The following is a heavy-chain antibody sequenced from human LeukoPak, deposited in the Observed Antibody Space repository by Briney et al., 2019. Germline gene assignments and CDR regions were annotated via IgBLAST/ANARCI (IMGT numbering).Heavy chain of an antibody. CDR1: GFTFSSYA. Sequence: PGGSLRLSCAASGFTFSSYAMHWVRQAPGRGLEWVAVISYDGSNKYYADSVKGRFTISRDNSKNTLYLQMNSLRAEDTAVYYCARDRGRFLEWPHLDYWGQGTLVTVSS. CDR3: ARDRGRFLEWPHLDY. V-gene: IGHV3-30-3*01. CDR2: ISYDGSNK. D-gene: IGHD3-3*01. J-gene: IGHJ4*02.